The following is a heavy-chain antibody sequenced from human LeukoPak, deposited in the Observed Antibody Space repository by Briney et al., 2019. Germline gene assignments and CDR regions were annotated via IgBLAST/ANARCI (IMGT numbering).Heavy chain of an antibody. CDR1: GYTFTNYG. V-gene: IGHV1-8*02. D-gene: IGHD3-3*01. Sequence: ASVKVSCKASGYTFTNYGITWVRQAPGQGLEWMGRMNPNSGNTGYAQKFQGRVTMTRNTPISTAYMELSSLRSEDTAVYYCARGKSGRFNWFDPWGQGTLVTVSS. J-gene: IGHJ5*02. CDR3: ARGKSGRFNWFDP. CDR2: MNPNSGNT.